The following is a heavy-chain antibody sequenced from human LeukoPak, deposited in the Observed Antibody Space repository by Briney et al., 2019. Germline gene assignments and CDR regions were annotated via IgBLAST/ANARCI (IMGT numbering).Heavy chain of an antibody. V-gene: IGHV1-18*01. CDR2: ISAYNGNT. J-gene: IGHJ4*02. Sequence: ASVKDSCKASGYTFTSYGISWVRQAPGQGLEWMGWISAYNGNTNYAQKLQGRVTMTTDTSTSTAYMELRSLRSDDTAVYYCASSEDTAMVNPFDYWGQGTLVTVSS. CDR1: GYTFTSYG. D-gene: IGHD5-18*01. CDR3: ASSEDTAMVNPFDY.